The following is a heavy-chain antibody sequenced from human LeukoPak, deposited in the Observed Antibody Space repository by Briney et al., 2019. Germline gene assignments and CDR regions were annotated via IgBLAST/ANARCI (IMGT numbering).Heavy chain of an antibody. D-gene: IGHD4-17*01. CDR1: GFTFSSYG. Sequence: PGRSLRLSCAASGFTFSSYGMLWVRQAPGTGLEWVAVISYDGINKNYVDSLKGRFTISRDNSKNTLYLQMNSLRAEDTAVYYCAKDLKTKRIYGDSADYWGQGTLVTVSS. J-gene: IGHJ4*02. CDR2: ISYDGINK. CDR3: AKDLKTKRIYGDSADY. V-gene: IGHV3-30*18.